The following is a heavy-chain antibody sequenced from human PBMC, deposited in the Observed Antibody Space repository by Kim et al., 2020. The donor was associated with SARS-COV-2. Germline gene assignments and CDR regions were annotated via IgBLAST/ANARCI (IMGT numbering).Heavy chain of an antibody. V-gene: IGHV3-30*04. CDR2: ISYDGSNK. Sequence: GGSLRLSCAASGFTFSSYAMHWVRQAPGKGLEWVAVISYDGSNKYYADSVKGRFTISRDNSKNTLYLQMNSLRAEDTAVYYCAGEGAYYYDSSGYRHYYYYYGMDVWGQGTTVTVSS. CDR1: GFTFSSYA. CDR3: AGEGAYYYDSSGYRHYYYYYGMDV. D-gene: IGHD3-22*01. J-gene: IGHJ6*02.